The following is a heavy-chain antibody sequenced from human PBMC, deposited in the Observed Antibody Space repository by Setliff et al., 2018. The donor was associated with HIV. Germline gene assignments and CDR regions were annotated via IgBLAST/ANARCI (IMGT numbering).Heavy chain of an antibody. J-gene: IGHJ5*02. CDR3: ARSRIAVADRGWFDP. Sequence: SETLSLTCAVYGGSFSGYYWSWIRQPPGKGLEWIGEINHRGSTNYNPSLKSRVTISVDTSKNQISLKLSSVTAADTAVYYCARSRIAVADRGWFDPWGQGTLVTVSS. CDR2: INHRGST. D-gene: IGHD6-19*01. V-gene: IGHV4-34*01. CDR1: GGSFSGYY.